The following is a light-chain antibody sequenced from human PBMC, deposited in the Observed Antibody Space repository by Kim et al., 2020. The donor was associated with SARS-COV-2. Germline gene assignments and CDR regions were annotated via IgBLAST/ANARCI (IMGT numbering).Light chain of an antibody. CDR1: QSVSSNC. V-gene: IGKV3-20*01. CDR3: QQYGTSPYT. Sequence: FSPGERATLSCRARQSVSSNCLAWYQQKPAQAPRLLIYGASSRATGIPDRFSGSGSGTDFTLTISRLEPEDFAVYYCQQYGTSPYTFGQGTKLEIK. CDR2: GAS. J-gene: IGKJ2*01.